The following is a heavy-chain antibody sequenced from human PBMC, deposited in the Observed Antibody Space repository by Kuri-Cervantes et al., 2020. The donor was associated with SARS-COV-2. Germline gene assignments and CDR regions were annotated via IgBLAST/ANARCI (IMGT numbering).Heavy chain of an antibody. Sequence: GESLKISCAASGFTFTDYAMSWVRQTPGQGLEWVSTISGSAISTYYADSVKDRFTISRDNSKNTLFLQMNSLRAEDTAVYYCARNGVDTTRKYFFDCWGQGTLVTVSS. CDR1: GFTFTDYA. D-gene: IGHD5-18*01. V-gene: IGHV3-23*01. J-gene: IGHJ4*02. CDR2: ISGSAIST. CDR3: ARNGVDTTRKYFFDC.